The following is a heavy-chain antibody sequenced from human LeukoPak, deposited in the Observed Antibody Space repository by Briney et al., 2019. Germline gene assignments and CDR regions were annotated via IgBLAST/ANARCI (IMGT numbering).Heavy chain of an antibody. CDR2: FDPEDGET. CDR1: GFTLTELS. J-gene: IGHJ3*02. V-gene: IGHV1-24*01. D-gene: IGHD1-1*01. CDR3: ATIRRLEGLAFDI. Sequence: ASVKVSCKVSGFTLTELSMHWVRQAPGKGLEWMGGFDPEDGETIYAQKFQGSVTMTEDTSTDTAYMELSSLRSGDTAVYYCATIRRLEGLAFDIWGQGTMVTVSS.